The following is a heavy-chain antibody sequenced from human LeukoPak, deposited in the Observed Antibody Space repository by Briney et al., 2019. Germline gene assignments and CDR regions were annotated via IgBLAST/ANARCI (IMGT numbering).Heavy chain of an antibody. CDR1: GGTFSSYA. D-gene: IGHD3-10*01. V-gene: IGHV1-69*05. CDR3: ARDLSCYSDYYFDY. Sequence: SVKVSCKASGGTFSSYAISWVRQAPGQGLEWMGRIIPIFGTANYAQKFQGRVTITTDESTSTAYMELSSLRSEDTAVYYCARDLSCYSDYYFDYWGQGTLVTVSS. J-gene: IGHJ4*02. CDR2: IIPIFGTA.